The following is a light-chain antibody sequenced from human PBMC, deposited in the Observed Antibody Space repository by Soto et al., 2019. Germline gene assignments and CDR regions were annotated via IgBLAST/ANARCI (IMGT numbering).Light chain of an antibody. J-gene: IGKJ1*01. CDR2: GAS. CDR3: QHYNDWWT. V-gene: IGKV3-15*01. Sequence: ERVMTQSPATLSVSPGERATLSCKASQSVSDNLAWYQQKPGQAHRLLIYGASTWATGIPARFSGSGAGTDFTLTISSLQSEDSAVYSYQHYNDWWTFGRGTMVVIK. CDR1: QSVSDN.